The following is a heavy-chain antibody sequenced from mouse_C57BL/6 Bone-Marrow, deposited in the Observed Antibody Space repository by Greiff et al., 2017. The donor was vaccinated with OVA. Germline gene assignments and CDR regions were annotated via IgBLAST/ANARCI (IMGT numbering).Heavy chain of an antibody. V-gene: IGHV5-4*01. J-gene: IGHJ4*01. CDR3: ASPHAMDY. CDR1: GFTFSSYA. CDR2: ISDGGSYT. Sequence: EVQLVESGGGLVKPGGSLKLSCAASGFTFSSYAMSWVRQTPEKRLEWVATISDGGSYTYYPDNVKGRFTISRDNAKNNLYLQMSHLKSEDTAMYYCASPHAMDYWGQGTSGTVSS.